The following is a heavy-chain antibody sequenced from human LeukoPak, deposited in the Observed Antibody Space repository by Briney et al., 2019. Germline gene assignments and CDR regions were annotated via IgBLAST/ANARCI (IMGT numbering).Heavy chain of an antibody. D-gene: IGHD3-9*01. Sequence: PGGSLRLSCAASGFTFSTYGMHWVRQAPGKGLEWVAVISFDGNNEYYADSVKGRFTISRDNSKNTLYLQMNSLRAEDTAVYYCAKDTDILPDYWGQGTLVTVSS. CDR3: AKDTDILPDY. V-gene: IGHV3-30*18. CDR2: ISFDGNNE. CDR1: GFTFSTYG. J-gene: IGHJ4*02.